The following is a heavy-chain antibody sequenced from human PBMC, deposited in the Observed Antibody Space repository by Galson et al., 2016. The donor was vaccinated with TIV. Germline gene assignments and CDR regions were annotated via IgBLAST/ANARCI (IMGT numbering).Heavy chain of an antibody. D-gene: IGHD2-15*01. V-gene: IGHV3-66*02. CDR3: ARDRVVDATYYYYYYGMDV. CDR1: GLSVSINY. J-gene: IGHJ6*02. CDR2: ISDGGNT. Sequence: SLRLSCAASGLSVSINYMTWVRQAPGKGLEWVSLISDGGNTYYPDSVKGRFTISRDNSKNTLYLQMNNLRVEDTAVYYCARDRVVDATYYYYYYGMDVWGQGPRSPSP.